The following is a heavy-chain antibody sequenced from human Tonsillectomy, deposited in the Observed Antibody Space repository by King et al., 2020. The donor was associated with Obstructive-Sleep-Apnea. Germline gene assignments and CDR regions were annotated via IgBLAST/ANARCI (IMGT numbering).Heavy chain of an antibody. D-gene: IGHD2-2*01. J-gene: IGHJ5*02. V-gene: IGHV4-59*08. CDR3: ARGISVGYCSSTSCLNWFDP. CDR2: IYYSGNT. CDR1: GGSISSYY. Sequence: QLQESGPGLVKPSETLSLTCTVSGGSISSYYWSWLRQPPGKGLEWIGYIYYSGNTNYNPSLKSRVTISVDTSKNQFSLKLSSVTAADTAVYYCARGISVGYCSSTSCLNWFDPWGQGTLVTVSS.